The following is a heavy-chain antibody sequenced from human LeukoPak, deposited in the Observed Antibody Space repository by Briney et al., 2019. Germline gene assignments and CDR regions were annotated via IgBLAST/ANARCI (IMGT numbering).Heavy chain of an antibody. Sequence: GGSLRLSCAASGFTFSSYAMSWVRRAPGKGVEWVSAISGSGGSTYYADSVKGRFTISRDNSKNTLYLQMNSLRAEDTAVYYCAKSKLGAYYYYYMDVWGRGTTVTVSS. D-gene: IGHD7-27*01. V-gene: IGHV3-23*01. CDR3: AKSKLGAYYYYYMDV. CDR2: ISGSGGST. J-gene: IGHJ6*03. CDR1: GFTFSSYA.